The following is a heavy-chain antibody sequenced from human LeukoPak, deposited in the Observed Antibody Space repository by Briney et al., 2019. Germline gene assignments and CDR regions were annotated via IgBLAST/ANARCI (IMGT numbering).Heavy chain of an antibody. D-gene: IGHD4-17*01. J-gene: IGHJ4*02. CDR3: ARHGDYAEDY. CDR2: ISSRSSYI. Sequence: GGSLRLSCAASGFTFSSYSMNWVRQAPGKGLEWVSSISSRSSYIYYADSVKGRFTISRDNAKNSLYLQMNSLRAEDTAVYYCARHGDYAEDYWGQGTLVTVSS. CDR1: GFTFSSYS. V-gene: IGHV3-21*01.